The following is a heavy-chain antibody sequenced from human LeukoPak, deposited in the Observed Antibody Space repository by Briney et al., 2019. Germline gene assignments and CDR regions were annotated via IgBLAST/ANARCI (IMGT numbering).Heavy chain of an antibody. CDR1: GGSIISNY. Sequence: SETLSLTCTVSGGSIISNYWSRIRQSAGTGLEWIGRIYGSGITDYNPSLKSRVTMSLDTSRKQFSLRLTSVTAADTAVYYCARLKFYDSTGYSPGSYMDVWGKGTTVSVFS. CDR3: ARLKFYDSTGYSPGSYMDV. J-gene: IGHJ6*03. CDR2: IYGSGIT. D-gene: IGHD3-22*01. V-gene: IGHV4-4*07.